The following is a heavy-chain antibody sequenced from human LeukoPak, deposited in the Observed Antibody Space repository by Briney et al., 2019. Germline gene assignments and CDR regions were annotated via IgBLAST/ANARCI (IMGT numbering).Heavy chain of an antibody. CDR3: ARDGTRFREWARSYYGMDV. Sequence: NASETLSLTCTVSGGSISSSSYYWGWIRQPPGKGLEWIGSIYYSGSTYYNPSLKSRVTISVDTSKNQFSLKLSSVTAADTAVYYCARDGTRFREWARSYYGMDVWGQGTTVTVSS. CDR2: IYYSGST. CDR1: GGSISSSSYY. V-gene: IGHV4-39*07. D-gene: IGHD3-10*01. J-gene: IGHJ6*02.